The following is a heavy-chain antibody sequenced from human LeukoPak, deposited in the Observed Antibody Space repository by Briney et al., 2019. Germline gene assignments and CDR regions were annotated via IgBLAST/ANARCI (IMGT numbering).Heavy chain of an antibody. D-gene: IGHD2-21*02. CDR1: GFSLSNYW. CDR2: IKEDGSDQ. CDR3: ARSKDCSWPFDS. J-gene: IGHJ4*02. Sequence: PGGSLRLSCAASGFSLSNYWMAWVRQAPGKGLEWVANIKEDGSDQHYVDSVRGRFTVSRDNAANSMYLQMSSLRPDDTAVYFCARSKDCSWPFDSWGQGTLVAVSS. V-gene: IGHV3-7*01.